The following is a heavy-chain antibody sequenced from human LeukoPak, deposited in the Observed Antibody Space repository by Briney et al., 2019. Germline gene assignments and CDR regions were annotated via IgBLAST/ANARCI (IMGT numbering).Heavy chain of an antibody. CDR1: GFTFSSYA. D-gene: IGHD4-23*01. CDR3: ARDRRVTPSGGHDFDY. CDR2: ISYDGSNK. V-gene: IGHV3-30-3*01. J-gene: IGHJ4*02. Sequence: GGSLRLSCAASGFTFSSYAMHWVRQAPGKGLEWVAVISYDGSNKYYADSVKGRFTISRDNSKNTLYLQTNSLRAEDTAVYYCARDRRVTPSGGHDFDYWGQGTLVTVSS.